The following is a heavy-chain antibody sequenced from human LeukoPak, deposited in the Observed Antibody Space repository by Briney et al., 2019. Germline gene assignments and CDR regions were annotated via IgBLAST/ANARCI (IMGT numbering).Heavy chain of an antibody. CDR3: AKGGAGEVGYYYYGLDV. CDR1: GFTFSNHG. V-gene: IGHV3-30*18. Sequence: PGTSLRLSCAASGFTFSNHGMHWVRQAPGKGLEWVAVTTYDGSKKYYADSAKGRFTISRDNSKNTVYLQMNSLRPEDTAVYYCAKGGAGEVGYYYYGLDVWGQGTTVTVSS. J-gene: IGHJ6*02. CDR2: TTYDGSKK. D-gene: IGHD7-27*01.